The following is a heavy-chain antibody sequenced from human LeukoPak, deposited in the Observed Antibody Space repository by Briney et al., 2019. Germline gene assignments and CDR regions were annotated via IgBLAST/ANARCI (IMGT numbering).Heavy chain of an antibody. J-gene: IGHJ4*02. V-gene: IGHV4-31*03. D-gene: IGHD3-10*01. CDR3: ARGGSGSYYFDY. Sequence: PSETLSLTCTVSGDSISSGGYYWSWIRQHPGKGLEWIGYIYYSGSTYYNPSLESRVTISVDTSKNQFSLKLSSVTAADTAVYYCARGGSGSYYFDYWGRGTLVTVSS. CDR2: IYYSGST. CDR1: GDSISSGGYY.